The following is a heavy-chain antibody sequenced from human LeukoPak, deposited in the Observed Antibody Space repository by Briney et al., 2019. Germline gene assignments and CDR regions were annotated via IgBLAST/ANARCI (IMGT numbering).Heavy chain of an antibody. D-gene: IGHD6-13*01. V-gene: IGHV3-43D*03. J-gene: IGHJ6*03. CDR1: GFTVSSNY. Sequence: GGSLRLSCAASGFTVSSNYMSWVRQAPGKGLEWVSLISWDGGSTYYADSVKGRFTISRDNSKNSLYLQMNSLRAEDTALYYCAKDMKGAAAGKGYYYYMDVWGQGTTVTVSS. CDR2: ISWDGGST. CDR3: AKDMKGAAAGKGYYYYMDV.